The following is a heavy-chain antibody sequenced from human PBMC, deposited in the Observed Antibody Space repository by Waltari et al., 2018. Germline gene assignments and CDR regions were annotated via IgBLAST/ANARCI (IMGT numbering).Heavy chain of an antibody. J-gene: IGHJ6*02. D-gene: IGHD6-19*01. V-gene: IGHV3-30*01. Sequence: QVQLVESGGGVVQPGRSLRLSCAASGFTFSSYAMHWVRQAPGKGLEWVAVISYDGSNKYYADSGKGRFTISRDNSKNTLYLQMNSLRAEDTAVYYCARVKYSSGWYLDYYYYYGMDVWGQGTTVTVSS. CDR1: GFTFSSYA. CDR3: ARVKYSSGWYLDYYYYYGMDV. CDR2: ISYDGSNK.